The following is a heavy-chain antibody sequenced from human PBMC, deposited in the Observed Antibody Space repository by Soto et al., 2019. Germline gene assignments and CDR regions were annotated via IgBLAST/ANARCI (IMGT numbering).Heavy chain of an antibody. V-gene: IGHV4-61*01. Sequence: QVQLQESGPGLVKPSETLSLTCTVSGGSVSSGSYYWSWIRQPPGKGLEWIGYIYYSGSTNYNPYLKSRVTISVDTSKNQFSLKLSSVTAADTAVYYCAREEAMVADYWGQGTLVTVSS. CDR1: GGSVSSGSYY. D-gene: IGHD5-18*01. CDR2: IYYSGST. J-gene: IGHJ4*02. CDR3: AREEAMVADY.